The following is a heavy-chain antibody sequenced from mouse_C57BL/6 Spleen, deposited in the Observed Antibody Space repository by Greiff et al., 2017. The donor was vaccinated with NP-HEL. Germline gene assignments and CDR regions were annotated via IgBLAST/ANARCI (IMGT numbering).Heavy chain of an antibody. Sequence: VKLVESGAELARPGASVKLSCKASGYTFTSYGISWVKQRTGQGLEWIGEIYPRSGNTYYNEKFKGKATLTADKSSSTAYMELRSLTSEDSAVYFCARKDYYGSSPWFAYWGQGTLVTVSA. D-gene: IGHD1-1*01. CDR1: GYTFTSYG. CDR3: ARKDYYGSSPWFAY. J-gene: IGHJ3*01. V-gene: IGHV1-81*01. CDR2: IYPRSGNT.